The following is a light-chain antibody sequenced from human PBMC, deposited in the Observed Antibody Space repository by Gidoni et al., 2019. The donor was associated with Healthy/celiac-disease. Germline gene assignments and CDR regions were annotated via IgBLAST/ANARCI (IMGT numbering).Light chain of an antibody. CDR3: QQSYSTPRT. Sequence: DIQMTQSLSSLSASVGDRVTITCRASQSISSYLNWYQQKPGKAPKLLIYAASSLQSGVTSRFSGSGSGTDFTLTISSLQSEDFATYYCQQSYSTPRTFGQGTKVEIK. CDR2: AAS. CDR1: QSISSY. V-gene: IGKV1-39*01. J-gene: IGKJ1*01.